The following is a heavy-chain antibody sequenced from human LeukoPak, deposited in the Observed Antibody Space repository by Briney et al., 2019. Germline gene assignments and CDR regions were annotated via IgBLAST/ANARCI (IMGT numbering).Heavy chain of an antibody. CDR1: GGSISSGSYY. V-gene: IGHV4-61*02. D-gene: IGHD4-17*01. CDR2: IYTSGST. Sequence: PSQTLSLTCTVSGGSISSGSYYWSWIRQPAGKGLEWIGRIYTSGSTNYNPSLKSRVTISVDTSKNQFSLKLSSVTAADTAVYYCARGYGDYDDPFDYWGQGTLVTVSS. J-gene: IGHJ4*02. CDR3: ARGYGDYDDPFDY.